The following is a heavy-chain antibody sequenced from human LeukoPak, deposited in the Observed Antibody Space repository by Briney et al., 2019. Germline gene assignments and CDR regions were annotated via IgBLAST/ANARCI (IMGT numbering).Heavy chain of an antibody. D-gene: IGHD3-22*01. CDR3: AKDLRNHNYYYERSCYYDY. J-gene: IGHJ4*02. CDR1: GFTFSSSA. CDR2: ISGSGSTT. V-gene: IGHV3-23*01. Sequence: GGSLRLSCTASGFTFSSSAMSWVRQAPGKGLEWVSLISGSGSTTYYADSVKGRFTISRDNSKNTLYLQMNSLRAEDTAVYYCAKDLRNHNYYYERSCYYDYWGQGTLVTVSS.